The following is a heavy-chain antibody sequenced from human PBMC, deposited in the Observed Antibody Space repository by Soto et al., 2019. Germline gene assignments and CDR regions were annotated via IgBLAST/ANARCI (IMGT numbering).Heavy chain of an antibody. V-gene: IGHV1-8*02. J-gene: IGHJ4*02. D-gene: IGHD6-19*01. CDR3: ARERTVAGHDY. Sequence: GASVEVFCKASGYTFTTCGRNWVRQATEQGLEWMGWMNPNSGNTGYAQKFQGRVTMTRNTSISTAYMELSSLRSEDTAVYYCARERTVAGHDYWGQGTLVTVSS. CDR1: GYTFTTCG. CDR2: MNPNSGNT.